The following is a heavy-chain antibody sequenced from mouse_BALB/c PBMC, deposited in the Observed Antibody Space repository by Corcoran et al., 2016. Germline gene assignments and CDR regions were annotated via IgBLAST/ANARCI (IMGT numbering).Heavy chain of an antibody. D-gene: IGHD3-1*01. V-gene: IGHV1S33*01. J-gene: IGHJ4*01. CDR2: IYPGDGST. Sequence: LQQSGPELVKPGALVNISCKASGYTFTSYDINWVKQRPGQGLEWIGWIYPGDGSTKYNEKFKGKATLTADKSSSTAYMKLSSLTSENSAVDFWARLARAAMDYWGQGTSVTVSS. CDR1: GYTFTSYD. CDR3: ARLARAAMDY.